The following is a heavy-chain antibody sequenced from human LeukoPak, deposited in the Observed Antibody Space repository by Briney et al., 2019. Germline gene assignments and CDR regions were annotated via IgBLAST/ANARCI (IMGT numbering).Heavy chain of an antibody. Sequence: GGSLRLSCAASGFTFSSYAMSWVRQAPGNGLEWVSAISGSGGSTYYADSVKGRFTISRDNSKNTLYLQMNSLRAEDTAVYYCAILVVVVAATLNWGQGTLVTVSS. CDR2: ISGSGGST. V-gene: IGHV3-23*01. D-gene: IGHD2-15*01. CDR1: GFTFSSYA. CDR3: AILVVVVAATLN. J-gene: IGHJ4*02.